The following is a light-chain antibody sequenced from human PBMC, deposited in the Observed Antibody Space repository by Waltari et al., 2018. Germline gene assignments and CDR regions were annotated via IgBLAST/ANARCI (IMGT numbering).Light chain of an antibody. CDR3: QQSHTSPFS. CDR2: GAS. J-gene: IGKJ3*01. Sequence: DIQMTQSPSSLSASVGDRVIITCRASQNIEIYVIWYQQKPGKAPKRLISGASSLQGGGPSRFSGTGSGTNVTLTLSSRQAEDFGTYYCQQSHTSPFSFGPGTNVDLK. CDR1: QNIEIY. V-gene: IGKV1-39*01.